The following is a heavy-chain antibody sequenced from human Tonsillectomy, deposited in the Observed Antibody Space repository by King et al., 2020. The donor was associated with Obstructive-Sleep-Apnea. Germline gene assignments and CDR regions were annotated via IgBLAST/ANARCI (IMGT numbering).Heavy chain of an antibody. CDR3: ARDLGYNYGYYFDY. Sequence: VQLVESGGGLVQPGGSLRLSCAASGFTFSTYNMHWVRQAPGKGLEWVSYISSGSDTIYYADSVKGRFTISRDNAKNSLYLQMNSLRAEDTAVYYCARDLGYNYGYYFDYWGQGALLTVSS. CDR1: GFTFSTYN. CDR2: ISSGSDTI. D-gene: IGHD5-18*01. V-gene: IGHV3-48*01. J-gene: IGHJ4*02.